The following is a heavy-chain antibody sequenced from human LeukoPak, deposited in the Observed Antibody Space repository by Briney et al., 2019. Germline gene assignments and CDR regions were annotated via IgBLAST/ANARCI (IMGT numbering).Heavy chain of an antibody. CDR2: IYYSGST. D-gene: IGHD6-13*01. CDR1: GGSISSGGYY. Sequence: SETLSLTCTVSGGSISSGGYYWSWIRQHPGKGLELIGYIYYSGSTYYNPSLKSRVTISVDTSKNQFSLKLSSVTAADTAVYYCARDYYSSIEGYYFDYWGQGTLVTVSS. CDR3: ARDYYSSIEGYYFDY. J-gene: IGHJ4*02. V-gene: IGHV4-31*03.